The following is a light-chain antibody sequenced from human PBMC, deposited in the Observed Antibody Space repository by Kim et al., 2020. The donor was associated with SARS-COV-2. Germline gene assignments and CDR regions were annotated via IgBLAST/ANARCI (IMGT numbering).Light chain of an antibody. V-gene: IGKV3-15*01. CDR1: QSVSSN. CDR2: GAS. Sequence: SPGEPAPHSCWASQSVSSNLAWYQQKPGQPPRLLIYGASTRATGVPGRFSGSGSGTEFTLTISSLQSEDFAVYFCQQYNNWPPWTFGQGTKVDIK. J-gene: IGKJ1*01. CDR3: QQYNNWPPWT.